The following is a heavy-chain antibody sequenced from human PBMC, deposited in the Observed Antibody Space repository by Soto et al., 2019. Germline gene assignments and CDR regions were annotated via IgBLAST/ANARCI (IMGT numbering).Heavy chain of an antibody. CDR1: GFTFSSYA. Sequence: GGSLRLSCAASGFTFSSYAMSWVRQAPGKGLEWVSAISGSGGSTYYADSVKGRFTISRDNSKNTLYLQMNSLRAEDTAVYDCAKPLGAYYYDSSGYSFDYWGQGTLVTVSS. CDR2: ISGSGGST. D-gene: IGHD3-22*01. CDR3: AKPLGAYYYDSSGYSFDY. J-gene: IGHJ4*02. V-gene: IGHV3-23*01.